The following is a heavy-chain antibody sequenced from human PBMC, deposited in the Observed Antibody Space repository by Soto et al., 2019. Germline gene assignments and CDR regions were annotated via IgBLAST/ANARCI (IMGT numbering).Heavy chain of an antibody. J-gene: IGHJ5*02. Sequence: SETLSLTCTVSGGSVNSTNYNWGWIRQPPGKGLEWIGSIYNSASTYYNPSLKSRVTISVDTSRNQFSLNLNSVTAADTAMYFCGRVVIAATPHRDVDLWGQGTLVTVSS. CDR2: IYNSAST. V-gene: IGHV4-39*01. CDR1: GGSVNSTNYN. D-gene: IGHD2-15*01. CDR3: GRVVIAATPHRDVDL.